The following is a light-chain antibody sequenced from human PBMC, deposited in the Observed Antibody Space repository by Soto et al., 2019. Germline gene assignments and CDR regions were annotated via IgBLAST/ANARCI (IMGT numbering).Light chain of an antibody. CDR1: SSNIGSAY. J-gene: IGLJ2*01. V-gene: IGLV1-47*01. Sequence: QSVLTQPPSASGTPGQTVTISCSGSSSNIGSAYIYWYQHLPGTAHKLLIYRNNQRPSGVPDRFSASKSGTSASLAISGLGSEDDADYYCAAWDDSFVVFGGGTKLTVL. CDR3: AAWDDSFVV. CDR2: RNN.